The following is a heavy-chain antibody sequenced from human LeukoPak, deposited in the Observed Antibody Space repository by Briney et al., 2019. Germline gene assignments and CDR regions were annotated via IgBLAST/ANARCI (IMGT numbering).Heavy chain of an antibody. V-gene: IGHV3-7*01. CDR1: GFTFSTYW. Sequence: GGSLRLSCAASGFTFSTYWMSWVRQAPGKGLEWVANIKQDGSAKNYVDSATGRFTISRDSAKSSLYLQMNSLRAEDTAVYYCAVAAGWEQAYWGQGTLVTVSS. CDR2: IKQDGSAK. D-gene: IGHD1-26*01. J-gene: IGHJ4*02. CDR3: AVAAGWEQAY.